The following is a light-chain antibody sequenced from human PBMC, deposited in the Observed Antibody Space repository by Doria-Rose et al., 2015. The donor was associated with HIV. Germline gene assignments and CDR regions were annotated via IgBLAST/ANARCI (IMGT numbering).Light chain of an antibody. CDR1: QSLLYTSNKY. V-gene: IGKV4-1*01. CDR2: WAS. CDR3: QQYYDTPS. J-gene: IGKJ3*01. Sequence: TQSPESLGMSLGERATLNRKSNQSLLYTSNKYLAWYQQKPGQPPKLLIYWASTRQSVVPARFSGSGSGTDFTLTISSLEAEDVAVYYCQQYYDTPSFGPGTTVDIK.